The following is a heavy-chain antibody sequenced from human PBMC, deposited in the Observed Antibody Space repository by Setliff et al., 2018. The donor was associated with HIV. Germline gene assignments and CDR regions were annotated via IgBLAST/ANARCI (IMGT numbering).Heavy chain of an antibody. CDR3: ARQRGYDVLTYYFDY. J-gene: IGHJ4*02. V-gene: IGHV4-59*08. Sequence: SETLSLTCTVSGGSISNNFWSWIRQPPGKGLEWIGYSYYSGSTNYNPSLKSRVTISVDTAKNQFSLKLSSVTAADTAVYYCARQRGYDVLTYYFDYWGQGTLVTVSS. CDR1: GGSISNNF. D-gene: IGHD3-9*01. CDR2: SYYSGST.